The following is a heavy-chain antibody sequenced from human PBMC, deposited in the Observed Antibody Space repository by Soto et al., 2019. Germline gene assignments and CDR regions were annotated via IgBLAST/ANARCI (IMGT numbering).Heavy chain of an antibody. V-gene: IGHV3-48*02. CDR3: AREAGTWHLPLNWFDP. J-gene: IGHJ5*02. CDR2: ISSSSSTI. Sequence: GGSLRLSCAASGLTFCSYSMNWVRQAPGKGLEWVSYISSSSSTIYYADSVKGRFTISRDNAKNSLYLQMNSLRDEDTAVYYCAREAGTWHLPLNWFDPWGQGTLVTVSS. CDR1: GLTFCSYS. D-gene: IGHD6-19*01.